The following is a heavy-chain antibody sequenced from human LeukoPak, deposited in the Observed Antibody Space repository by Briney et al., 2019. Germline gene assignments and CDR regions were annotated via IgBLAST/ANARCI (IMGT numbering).Heavy chain of an antibody. J-gene: IGHJ4*02. Sequence: SETLSLTCTVSGVSMSAYQWSWVRQSPEKGLEWIGCINTKGETSYNPSLKSRVTTSVDTTKSQFSLRLTSVTAADTAVYYCATSNDAKIAPFDHWGQGAPVTVSS. CDR1: GVSMSAYQ. CDR3: ATSNDAKIAPFDH. V-gene: IGHV4-4*09. CDR2: INTKGET. D-gene: IGHD2-21*01.